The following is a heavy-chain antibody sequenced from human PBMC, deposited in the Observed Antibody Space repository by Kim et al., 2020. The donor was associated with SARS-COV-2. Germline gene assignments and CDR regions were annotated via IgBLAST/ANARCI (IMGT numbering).Heavy chain of an antibody. J-gene: IGHJ6*02. CDR2: ISAYNGNT. CDR1: GYTFTSYG. CDR3: ARVSEDAVSADYGGNSGEYYYGMDV. Sequence: ASVKVSCKAXGYTFTSYGISWVRQAPGQGLEWMGWISAYNGNTNYAQKLQGRVTMTTDTSTSTAYMELRSLRSDDTAVYYCARVSEDAVSADYGGNSGEYYYGMDVWGQGTTVTVSS. V-gene: IGHV1-18*01. D-gene: IGHD4-17*01.